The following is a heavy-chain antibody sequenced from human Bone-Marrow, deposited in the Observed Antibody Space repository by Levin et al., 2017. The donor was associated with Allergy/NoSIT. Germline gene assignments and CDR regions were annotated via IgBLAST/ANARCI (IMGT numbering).Heavy chain of an antibody. Sequence: KSSETLSLTCTVSGGSINTGDNYWSWIRQPPGKGLEWIGYIFYRGTTYYNPSLESRVDISIDTSKDQFSLRLTSVTAADTAVYYCARDFRRYDLSTGYHLYYMDVWGKGTTVTVSS. CDR1: GGSINTGDNY. CDR3: ARDFRRYDLSTGYHLYYMDV. CDR2: IFYRGTT. V-gene: IGHV4-30-4*01. J-gene: IGHJ6*03. D-gene: IGHD3/OR15-3a*01.